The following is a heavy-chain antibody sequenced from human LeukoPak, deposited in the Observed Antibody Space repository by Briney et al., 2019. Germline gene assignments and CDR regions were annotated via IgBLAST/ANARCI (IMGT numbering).Heavy chain of an antibody. D-gene: IGHD1-26*01. CDR2: IYYSGST. CDR1: GGSISSYY. CDR3: ARDRRKWELPYFDY. Sequence: SETLSLTCTVSGGSISSYYWSWIRQPPGKGLEWIGYIYYSGSTNYNPSLKGRVTISVDTSKNQFSLKLSSVTAADTAVYYCARDRRKWELPYFDYWGQGTLVTVSS. J-gene: IGHJ4*02. V-gene: IGHV4-59*01.